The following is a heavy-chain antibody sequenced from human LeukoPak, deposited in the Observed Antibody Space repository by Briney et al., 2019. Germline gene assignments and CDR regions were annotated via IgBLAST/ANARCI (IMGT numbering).Heavy chain of an antibody. J-gene: IGHJ4*02. D-gene: IGHD2-21*01. Sequence: SETLSLTCAVYGGSFSGYYWSWIRQPPGKGLERIGEINHSGSTNYNPSLKSRVTISVDTSKNQFSLRLSSVTAADTAVYYCARGLGEFDYWGQGTLVTVSS. V-gene: IGHV4-34*01. CDR2: INHSGST. CDR1: GGSFSGYY. CDR3: ARGLGEFDY.